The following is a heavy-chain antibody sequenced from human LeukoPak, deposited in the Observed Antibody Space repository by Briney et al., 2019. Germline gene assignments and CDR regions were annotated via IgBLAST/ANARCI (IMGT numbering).Heavy chain of an antibody. Sequence: PGGSLRPSCAASGFSFRSYAMHWVRQAPGKGLEWVTFIWYDGSNEYYADSVKGRFTTSRDNSKNTLYLQMNSLRAEDTAVYYCAKDTSYGMDVWGQGTTVTVSS. CDR1: GFSFRSYA. J-gene: IGHJ6*02. CDR2: IWYDGSNE. CDR3: AKDTSYGMDV. V-gene: IGHV3-30*02.